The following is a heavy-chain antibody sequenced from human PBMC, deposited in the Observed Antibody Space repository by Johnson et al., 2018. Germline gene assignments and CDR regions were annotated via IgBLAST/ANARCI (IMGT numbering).Heavy chain of an antibody. V-gene: IGHV3-33*01. CDR2: IWSDGRNA. J-gene: IGHJ6*02. CDR3: ARRASTSYGKGRYSSFFYGVDV. CDR1: GFTFSTSG. D-gene: IGHD3-10*01. Sequence: VQLVQSGGGVVQPGRSLRLSCAASGFTFSTSGMHWVRQAPGKGLEWVAVIWSDGRNAYYADSVKGRFTIYRDNSKNTIYLQINSLRSEDTAVYYGARRASTSYGKGRYSSFFYGVDVWGQGTTVTVSS.